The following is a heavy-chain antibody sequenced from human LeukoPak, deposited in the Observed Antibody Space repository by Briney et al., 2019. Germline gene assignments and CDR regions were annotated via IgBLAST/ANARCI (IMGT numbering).Heavy chain of an antibody. CDR1: GGTFSSSA. J-gene: IGHJ6*03. CDR2: IIPIFGTG. Sequence: SVKVSCKASGGTFSSSAINWVRQAPGQGLEWMGGIIPIFGTGNYAQKFQGRVTITADESTSTAYMELSSLRSEDTAVYYCASRYCSSTSCYAFSYYYYYMDVWGKGTTVTISS. V-gene: IGHV1-69*13. D-gene: IGHD2-2*01. CDR3: ASRYCSSTSCYAFSYYYYYMDV.